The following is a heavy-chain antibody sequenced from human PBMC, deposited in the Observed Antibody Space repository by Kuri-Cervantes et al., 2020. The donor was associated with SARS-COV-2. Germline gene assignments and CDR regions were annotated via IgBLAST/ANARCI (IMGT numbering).Heavy chain of an antibody. J-gene: IGHJ4*02. CDR2: ISAYNGNT. CDR3: ATAITIFGVVIELGLDY. Sequence: ASVNVSCKASGYTFTSYGISWVRQAPGQGLEWMGWISAYNGNTHYAQKLQGRVTMTTDTSTSTAYMELRSLRSDDTAVYYCATAITIFGVVIELGLDYWGQGTLVTVSS. CDR1: GYTFTSYG. V-gene: IGHV1-18*04. D-gene: IGHD3-3*01.